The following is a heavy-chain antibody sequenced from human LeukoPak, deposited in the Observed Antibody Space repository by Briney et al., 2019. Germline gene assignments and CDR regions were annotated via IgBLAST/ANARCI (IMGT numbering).Heavy chain of an antibody. V-gene: IGHV1-46*01. CDR2: INPSGGST. D-gene: IGHD3-22*01. CDR1: GYTFTSYY. CDR3: ARDSRETYYYDSRWGADASDI. Sequence: ASVKVSCKASGYTFTSYYMHWVRQAPGQGLGWMGIINPSGGSTSYAQKFQGRVTMTRDTSTSTVYMELSSLRSEDTAVYYCARDSRETYYYDSRWGADASDIWGQGTMVTVSS. J-gene: IGHJ3*02.